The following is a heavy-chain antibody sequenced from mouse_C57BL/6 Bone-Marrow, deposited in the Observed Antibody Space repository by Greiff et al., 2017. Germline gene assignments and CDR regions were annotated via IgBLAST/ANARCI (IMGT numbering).Heavy chain of an antibody. J-gene: IGHJ4*01. CDR1: GFSLTSYG. CDR3: ARKDSSGYDAMDY. D-gene: IGHD3-2*02. V-gene: IGHV2-2*01. Sequence: QVQLQQSGPGLVQPSQSLSITCTVSGFSLTSYGVHWVRQSPGKGLEWLGVIWSGGSTDYNAAFISRLSISKDNSKSQVFFKMNSLQADDTAIYYCARKDSSGYDAMDYWGQGTSGTVSS. CDR2: IWSGGST.